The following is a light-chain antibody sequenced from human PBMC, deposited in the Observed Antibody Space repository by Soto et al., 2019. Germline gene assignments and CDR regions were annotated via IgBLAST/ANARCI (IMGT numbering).Light chain of an antibody. V-gene: IGKV3-15*01. Sequence: EIGMRRSPATLSVSRGERALLSLRASPRARSNLPWSQQPPGPAPRLLIYSASTRATGIPPRFSGSGSGPEFTLTINSMQSEDFAVSYCQPYNHWPPLPFGQGPRLEI. CDR1: PRARSN. J-gene: IGKJ5*01. CDR3: QPYNHWPPLP. CDR2: SAS.